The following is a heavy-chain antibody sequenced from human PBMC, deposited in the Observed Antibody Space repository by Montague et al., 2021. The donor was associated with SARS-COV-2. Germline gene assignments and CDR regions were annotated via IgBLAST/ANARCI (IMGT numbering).Heavy chain of an antibody. CDR3: ARYRRRFAEIYDTYYDYGLNV. CDR1: GGPFSVHY. CDR2: INQSGST. Sequence: SETLSLTYAVYGGPFSVHYWTWIRQPPGKGLEWVGQINQSGSTKYNPSLKSRVTISIDTSKNQFSLKMTSMTAADTGVYYCARYRRRFAEIYDTYYDYGLNVGGQGTTVTVFS. J-gene: IGHJ6*02. V-gene: IGHV4-34*01. D-gene: IGHD3-10*01.